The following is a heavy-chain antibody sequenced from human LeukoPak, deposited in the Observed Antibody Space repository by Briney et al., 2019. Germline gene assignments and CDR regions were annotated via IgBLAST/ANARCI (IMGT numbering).Heavy chain of an antibody. D-gene: IGHD1-7*01. CDR3: ARRRYNWNLNAFDI. V-gene: IGHV5-51*01. CDR1: GYTFTGYY. J-gene: IGHJ3*02. Sequence: ASVKVSCKASGYTFTGYYMHWVRQMPGKGLEWMGIIYPGDSDTRYSPSFQGQVTISADKSISTAYLQWSSLKASDTAMYYCARRRYNWNLNAFDIWGQGTMVTVSS. CDR2: IYPGDSDT.